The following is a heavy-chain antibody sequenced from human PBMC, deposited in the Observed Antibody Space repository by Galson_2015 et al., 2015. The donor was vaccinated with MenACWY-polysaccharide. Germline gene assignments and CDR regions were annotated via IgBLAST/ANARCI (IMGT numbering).Heavy chain of an antibody. V-gene: IGHV1-18*01. CDR3: ARDVDWCLDY. J-gene: IGHJ4*02. CDR2: ISANKGNT. D-gene: IGHD3-9*01. Sequence: SVKVSCKAAGYTFRDYGISWVRQAPGQGLEWMGWISANKGNTEHAQKFQDRVTMTRDTSTSTVYMELTRLRSDDTAFYYCARDVDWCLDYWGQGTLVTVSS. CDR1: GYTFRDYG.